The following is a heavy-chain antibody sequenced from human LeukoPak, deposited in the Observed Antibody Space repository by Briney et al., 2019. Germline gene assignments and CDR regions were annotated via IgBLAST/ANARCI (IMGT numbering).Heavy chain of an antibody. V-gene: IGHV3-30-3*01. Sequence: PGRSLRLSCAASGFSFKNYAMHWVRQAPGKGLEWVAVISYDRSSKYYADSVKGRFTISRDNSKNTLYMQMNSLRPEDTAVFYCARVRVAVAGTYYFDYWGQGALVTVSS. D-gene: IGHD6-19*01. CDR1: GFSFKNYA. J-gene: IGHJ4*02. CDR2: ISYDRSSK. CDR3: ARVRVAVAGTYYFDY.